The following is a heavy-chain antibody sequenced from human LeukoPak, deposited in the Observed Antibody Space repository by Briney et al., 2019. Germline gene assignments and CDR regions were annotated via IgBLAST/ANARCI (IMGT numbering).Heavy chain of an antibody. J-gene: IGHJ4*02. Sequence: PGGSLRLSCAASGFTVSGNYMSWVRQAPGKGLEWVSVLYSGGSTYFAGSVKGRFTISTDNSKNTLYLQMNSLRAEDTAVYYCARDGPYCTNGICYRKYYFDYWGQGTLVTVSS. CDR2: LYSGGST. D-gene: IGHD2-8*01. CDR1: GFTVSGNY. CDR3: ARDGPYCTNGICYRKYYFDY. V-gene: IGHV3-66*01.